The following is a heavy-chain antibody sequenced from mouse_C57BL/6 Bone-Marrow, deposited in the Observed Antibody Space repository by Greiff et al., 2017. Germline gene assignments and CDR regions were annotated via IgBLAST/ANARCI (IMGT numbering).Heavy chain of an antibody. CDR1: GFNIKDDY. J-gene: IGHJ3*01. D-gene: IGHD3-2*02. CDR2: IDPENGDT. V-gene: IGHV14-4*01. CDR3: TLDSSGYPFAY. Sequence: VQLQQSGAELVRPGASVKLSCTASGFNIKDDYMHWVKQRPEQGLEWIGWIDPENGDTEYASKFQGKATITADTSSNTAYLQLSSLTSEDTAVYYCTLDSSGYPFAYWGQGTLVTVSA.